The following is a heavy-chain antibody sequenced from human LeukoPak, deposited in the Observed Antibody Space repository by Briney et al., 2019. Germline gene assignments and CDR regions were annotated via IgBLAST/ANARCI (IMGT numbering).Heavy chain of an antibody. Sequence: ASVKVSCKASGGTFSSYAISWVRQAPGQGLEWMGIINPSGGSTSYAQKFQGRVTMTRDMSTSTVYMELSSLRSEDTAVYYCARGPLAVVVPAAAHDAFDIWGQGTMVTVSS. CDR1: GGTFSSYA. V-gene: IGHV1-46*01. CDR3: ARGPLAVVVPAAAHDAFDI. J-gene: IGHJ3*02. D-gene: IGHD2-2*01. CDR2: INPSGGST.